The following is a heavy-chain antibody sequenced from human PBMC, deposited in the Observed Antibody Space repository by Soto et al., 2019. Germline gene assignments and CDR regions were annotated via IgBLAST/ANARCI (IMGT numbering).Heavy chain of an antibody. CDR1: GYTFTGYY. V-gene: IGHV1-2*04. Sequence: ASVNVSCKASGYTFTGYYMHWVRQAPGQGLEWMGWINPNSGGTNYAQKFQGWVTMTRDTSISTAYMELNSLRDEDTAVYYCARESRFLEWLSLNWFDPWGQGTLVTVSS. CDR3: ARESRFLEWLSLNWFDP. D-gene: IGHD3-3*01. J-gene: IGHJ5*02. CDR2: INPNSGGT.